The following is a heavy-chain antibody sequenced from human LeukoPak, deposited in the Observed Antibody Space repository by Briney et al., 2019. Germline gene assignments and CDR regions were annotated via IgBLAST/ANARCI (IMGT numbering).Heavy chain of an antibody. CDR3: ARTTNRYSGSYYEFDY. J-gene: IGHJ4*02. CDR1: GYSFTSYW. D-gene: IGHD1-26*01. CDR2: IYPGDSDT. V-gene: IGHV5-51*01. Sequence: GESLKISCKGSGYSFTSYWIGWVRQMPGKGLEWMGIIYPGDSDTRYSPSFQGQVTISADKSISTAYLQWSSLKASDTAMYYCARTTNRYSGSYYEFDYWGQGTLVTVSS.